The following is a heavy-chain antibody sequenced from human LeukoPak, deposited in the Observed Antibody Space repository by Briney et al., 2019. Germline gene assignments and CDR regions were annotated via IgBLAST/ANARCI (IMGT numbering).Heavy chain of an antibody. J-gene: IGHJ4*02. D-gene: IGHD3-10*01. CDR3: AKMVVRGVIGGIDY. CDR2: ISFDGTHK. V-gene: IGHV3-30*18. Sequence: GGSLRLSCAASGFTFSSYWMSWVRQAPGKGLEWVAVISFDGTHKYTADAVRGRFTISRDNSKNTLYLHMNTLRTEDTAVYFCAKMVVRGVIGGIDYWGQGTLVTVSS. CDR1: GFTFSSYW.